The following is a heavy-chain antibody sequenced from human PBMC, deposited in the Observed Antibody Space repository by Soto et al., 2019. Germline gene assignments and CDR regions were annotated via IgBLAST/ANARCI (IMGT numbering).Heavy chain of an antibody. J-gene: IGHJ6*02. Sequence: QVQLVESGGGVVQPGRSLRLSCAASGFTFSDYGMHWVRQAPGKGLEWVAVIWFDGKNKYYTDSVKGRFAISRDESKNTLCLQMTSLRAEDTAVYYCARNRESSGYGGFYDGMDVWGQGTTVTVSS. V-gene: IGHV3-33*01. CDR3: ARNRESSGYGGFYDGMDV. D-gene: IGHD5-12*01. CDR2: IWFDGKNK. CDR1: GFTFSDYG.